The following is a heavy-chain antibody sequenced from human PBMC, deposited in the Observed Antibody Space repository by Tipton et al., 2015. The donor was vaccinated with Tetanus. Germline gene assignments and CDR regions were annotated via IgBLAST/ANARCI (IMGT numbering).Heavy chain of an antibody. CDR2: TYHTGGT. Sequence: TLSLTCAVSGVSIRNGGYSWNWIRQPAGKGLEWIGYTYHTGGTYYNPSLKSRVTTSVDRSSDQFSLSLRSVTAADTAVYFCARYKTSLVTPGKYFDSWGQGALVTVSS. D-gene: IGHD4-23*01. CDR1: GVSIRNGGYS. CDR3: ARYKTSLVTPGKYFDS. J-gene: IGHJ4*02. V-gene: IGHV4-30-2*01.